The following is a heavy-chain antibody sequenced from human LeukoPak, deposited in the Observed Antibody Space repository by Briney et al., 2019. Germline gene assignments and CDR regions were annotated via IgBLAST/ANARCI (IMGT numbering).Heavy chain of an antibody. J-gene: IGHJ4*02. D-gene: IGHD4-17*01. CDR1: GATISSSSYF. CDR2: IYYSGTT. V-gene: IGHV4-39*01. CDR3: ARLVSLYGDFDY. Sequence: SETLSLTCTVSGATISSSSYFWAWIRQLPGQGPEWVGSIYYSGTTYYPPSLKSRVTITVDTSKNQFALKLSSVTAADTAVYYCARLVSLYGDFDYWGQGTLVTVSS.